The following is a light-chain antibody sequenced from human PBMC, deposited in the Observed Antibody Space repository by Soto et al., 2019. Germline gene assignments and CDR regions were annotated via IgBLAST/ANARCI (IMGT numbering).Light chain of an antibody. Sequence: QSVLTQPPSASGTPGQRVTISCSGSSSNVGGNPVNWYQQHPGKAPKLMIYDVSKRPSGVPDRFSGSKSGNTASLTISGLQAEDEADYYCCSYAGSYTYVFGTGTKVTVL. CDR3: CSYAGSYTYV. J-gene: IGLJ1*01. CDR1: SSNVGGNP. V-gene: IGLV2-11*01. CDR2: DVS.